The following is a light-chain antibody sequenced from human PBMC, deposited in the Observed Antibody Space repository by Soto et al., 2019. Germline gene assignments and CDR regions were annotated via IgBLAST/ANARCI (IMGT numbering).Light chain of an antibody. Sequence: DIQMTQSPSTLSASVGDRVTIACRASRSISPWLAWYQQKPGKPPKLLIYGASSLAAGVPSRFSGSGSGTDFTLPISSLQPDDFASYYCQQYSSSSTFGQGTKVEIK. J-gene: IGKJ1*01. V-gene: IGKV1-5*01. CDR1: RSISPW. CDR3: QQYSSSST. CDR2: GAS.